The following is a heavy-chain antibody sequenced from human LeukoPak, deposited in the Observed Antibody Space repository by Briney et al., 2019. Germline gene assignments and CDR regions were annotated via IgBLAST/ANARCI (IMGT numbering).Heavy chain of an antibody. CDR1: GYTFTSYD. Sequence: GASVKVSCKASGYTFTSYDINWVRQATGQGLEWMGWINPNSGNTGYAQKFQGRVTMTRNTSISTAYMELSSLRSEDTAVYYCARDGYCSCTSCRSLYYYYGMDVWGQGTTVTVSS. J-gene: IGHJ6*02. CDR2: INPNSGNT. CDR3: ARDGYCSCTSCRSLYYYYGMDV. V-gene: IGHV1-8*01. D-gene: IGHD2-2*01.